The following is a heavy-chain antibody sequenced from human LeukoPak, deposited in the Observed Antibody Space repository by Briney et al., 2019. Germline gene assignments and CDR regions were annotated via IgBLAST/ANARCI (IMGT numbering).Heavy chain of an antibody. Sequence: PGRSLRPSCAASGFIFSSYGMHWVRQAQGKGLEWVAVILYDGSNIYYADSVKGRFTISRDNAKNSLYMQMNRLRAEDTAVYYCARGVGSSWPGGFDPWGQGTLVTVSS. D-gene: IGHD6-13*01. CDR1: GFIFSSYG. CDR2: ILYDGSNI. J-gene: IGHJ5*01. CDR3: ARGVGSSWPGGFDP. V-gene: IGHV3-30*03.